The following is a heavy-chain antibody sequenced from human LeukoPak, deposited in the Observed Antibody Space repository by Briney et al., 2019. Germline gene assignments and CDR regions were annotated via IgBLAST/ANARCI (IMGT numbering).Heavy chain of an antibody. J-gene: IGHJ6*03. CDR3: AIRYGSGEKYYYYYMDV. V-gene: IGHV1-8*01. Sequence: GASVTVSCKASGYTFTSYDINWVRQATGQGLEWMGWMNPNSGNTGYAQKFQVRVTMTRNTSISTAYMELSSLRSEDTAVYYCAIRYGSGEKYYYYYMDVWGKGTTVTVSS. CDR2: MNPNSGNT. CDR1: GYTFTSYD. D-gene: IGHD3-10*01.